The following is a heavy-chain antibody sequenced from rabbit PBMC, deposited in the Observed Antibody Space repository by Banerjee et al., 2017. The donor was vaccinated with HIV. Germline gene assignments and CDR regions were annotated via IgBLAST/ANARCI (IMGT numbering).Heavy chain of an antibody. Sequence: QLVESGGGLVQPGGSLKLSCKASGLDFSSYSMSWVRQAPGKGLEWIGYIDPVFGSTYYANWVNGRFTISSHNAQNTLYLQLNSLTAADTATYFCARDTYYSYGDAGSTYAIPRFTLWGQGTLVTIS. CDR1: GLDFSSYS. V-gene: IGHV1S7*01. D-gene: IGHD6-1*01. CDR3: ARDTYYSYGDAGSTYAIPRFTL. CDR2: IDPVFGST. J-gene: IGHJ4*01.